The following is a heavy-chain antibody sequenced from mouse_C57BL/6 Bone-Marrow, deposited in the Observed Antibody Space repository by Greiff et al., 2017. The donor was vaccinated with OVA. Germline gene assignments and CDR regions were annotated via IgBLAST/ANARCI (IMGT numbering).Heavy chain of an antibody. CDR1: GYTFTDYY. V-gene: IGHV1-26*01. CDR3: ARSLYYYGSSWFAY. D-gene: IGHD1-1*01. J-gene: IGHJ3*01. Sequence: EVHLQQSGPELVKPGASVKISCKASGYTFTDYYMNWVKQSHGKSLEWIGDINPNNGGTSYNQKFKGKATLTVDRSSSTAYMELRSLTSEDSAVYYCARSLYYYGSSWFAYWGQGTLVTVSA. CDR2: INPNNGGT.